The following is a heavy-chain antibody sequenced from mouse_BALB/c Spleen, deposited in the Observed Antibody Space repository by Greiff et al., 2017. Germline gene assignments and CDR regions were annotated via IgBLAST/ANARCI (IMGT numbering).Heavy chain of an antibody. D-gene: IGHD2-14*01. V-gene: IGHV1-80*01. CDR1: GYAFSSYW. Sequence: QVQLKQSGAELVRPGSSVKISCKASGYAFSSYWMNWVKQRPGQGLEWIGQIYPGDGDTNYNGKFKGKATLTADKSSSTAYMQLSSLTSEDSAVYFCARGGYYRYYFDYWGQGTTLTVSA. CDR2: IYPGDGDT. J-gene: IGHJ2*01. CDR3: ARGGYYRYYFDY.